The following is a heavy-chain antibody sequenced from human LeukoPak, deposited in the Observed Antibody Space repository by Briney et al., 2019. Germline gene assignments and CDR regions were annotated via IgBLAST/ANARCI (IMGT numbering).Heavy chain of an antibody. J-gene: IGHJ4*02. CDR3: ARVGYDILTGYYSFDY. CDR1: GFTFSSYW. CDR2: IKQDGSEK. D-gene: IGHD3-9*01. Sequence: GGSLRLSCAASGFTFSSYWMSWVRQAPGKGLEWVANIKQDGSEKYYVDSVKGRFTIPRDNAKNSLYLQMNSLRAEDTAVYYCARVGYDILTGYYSFDYWGQGTLVTVSS. V-gene: IGHV3-7*01.